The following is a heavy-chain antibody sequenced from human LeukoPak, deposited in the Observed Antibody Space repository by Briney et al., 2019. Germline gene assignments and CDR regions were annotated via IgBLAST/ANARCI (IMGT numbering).Heavy chain of an antibody. CDR3: ARDGGYCSGGSCYLFDY. Sequence: PGGSLRLSCAASGFTFSSYGMHWVRQAPGKGLEWVAVIWYDGSNKYYADPVKGRFTISRDNSKNTLYLQMNSLRAEDTAVYYCARDGGYCSGGSCYLFDYWGQGTLVTVSS. D-gene: IGHD2-15*01. V-gene: IGHV3-33*01. CDR2: IWYDGSNK. J-gene: IGHJ4*02. CDR1: GFTFSSYG.